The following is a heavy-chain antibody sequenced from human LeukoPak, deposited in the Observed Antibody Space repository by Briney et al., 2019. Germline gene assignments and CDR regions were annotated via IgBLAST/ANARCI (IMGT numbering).Heavy chain of an antibody. CDR1: GYIFTSYD. V-gene: IGHV1-8*03. CDR3: ARGRGPLTGYRNWFDP. J-gene: IGHJ5*02. CDR2: MNPNSGNT. D-gene: IGHD3-9*01. Sequence: ASVKVSCKAFGYIFTSYDINWVRQATGQGLEWMGWMNPNSGNTGYAQKFQGRVTITRNTSISTAYMEVSSPRSDDTAVYFCARGRGPLTGYRNWFDPWGQGTLVTVSS.